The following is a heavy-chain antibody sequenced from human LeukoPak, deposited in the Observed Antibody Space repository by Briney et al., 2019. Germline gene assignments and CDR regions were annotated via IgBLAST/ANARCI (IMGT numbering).Heavy chain of an antibody. V-gene: IGHV1-2*02. D-gene: IGHD2-15*01. Sequence: ASVKVSCKASGYTFSGHYMHWVRQAPGQGLEWMGWFDPNSGATSSAQKFQGRVTMTRDTSISTAYMELSSLTSDDTAVYYCARSTSIVARVISPFDNWGQGTLLTVSS. CDR3: ARSTSIVARVISPFDN. CDR2: FDPNSGAT. J-gene: IGHJ4*02. CDR1: GYTFSGHY.